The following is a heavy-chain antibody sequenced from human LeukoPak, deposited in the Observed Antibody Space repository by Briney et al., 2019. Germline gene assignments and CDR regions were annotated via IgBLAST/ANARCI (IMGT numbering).Heavy chain of an antibody. J-gene: IGHJ4*02. D-gene: IGHD4-17*01. CDR2: ISYDGSNK. CDR3: ARDLRYDYGDYSHSC. V-gene: IGHV3-30-3*01. Sequence: GRSLRLSCAASGFTFSSYATHWVRQAPGKGLEWVAVISYDGSNKYYADSVKGRFTISRDNSKNTLYLQMNSLRAEDTAVYYCARDLRYDYGDYSHSCWGQGTLVTVSS. CDR1: GFTFSSYA.